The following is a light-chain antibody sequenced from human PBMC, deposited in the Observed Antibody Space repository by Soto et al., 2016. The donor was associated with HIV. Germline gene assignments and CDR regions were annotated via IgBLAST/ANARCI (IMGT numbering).Light chain of an antibody. CDR1: QSISSY. Sequence: DIQITQSPSSLSASVGDRVTITCRASQSISSYLNWYQQKPGKAPNLLIYAASSLQSGVPSRFSGRGSGADFTLTISSLQPEDFATYYCQQSYSTPWTFGQGTKVEIK. J-gene: IGKJ1*01. V-gene: IGKV1-39*01. CDR2: AAS. CDR3: QQSYSTPWT.